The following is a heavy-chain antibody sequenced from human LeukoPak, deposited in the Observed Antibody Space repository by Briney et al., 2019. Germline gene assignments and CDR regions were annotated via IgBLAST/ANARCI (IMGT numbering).Heavy chain of an antibody. Sequence: GGSLRLSCAASGFTFDDYAMLWVRQAPGKGLEWVSGICWNSGSIGYVDSVKGRFTISRDNAKNSLYLQMNSLRAEDTALYYCAEGRLHGYSSSWYDYWGQGTLVTVSS. V-gene: IGHV3-9*01. J-gene: IGHJ4*02. CDR2: ICWNSGSI. CDR1: GFTFDDYA. D-gene: IGHD6-13*01. CDR3: AEGRLHGYSSSWYDY.